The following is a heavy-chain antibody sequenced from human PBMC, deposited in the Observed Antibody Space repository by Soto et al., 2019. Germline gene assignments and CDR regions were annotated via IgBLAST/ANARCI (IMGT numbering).Heavy chain of an antibody. CDR3: AKDFKPINY. CDR2: ISYDGSNK. V-gene: IGHV3-30-3*02. J-gene: IGHJ4*02. CDR1: GFTFSSYA. Sequence: GGSLRLSCAASGFTFSSYAMHWVRQAPGKGLEWVAVISYDGSNKYYADSVKGRFTISRDNSKNTLYLQMDSLTAEDTALYYCAKDFKPINYWGQGTLVTVSS.